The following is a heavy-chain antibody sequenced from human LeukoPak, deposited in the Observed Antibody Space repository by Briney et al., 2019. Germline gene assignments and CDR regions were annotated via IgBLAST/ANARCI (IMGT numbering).Heavy chain of an antibody. D-gene: IGHD3-10*01. J-gene: IGHJ4*02. CDR3: ARLFVYGAGAEAFDY. CDR2: IHNDGSEE. CDR1: GFTFSRYW. V-gene: IGHV3-7*01. Sequence: GGSLRLSCAASGFTFSRYWMTWVRQAPGKGLEWVANIHNDGSEEYYVDSVRGRFTISRDNAKNSVSLQMNSLGVEDTAVYSCARLFVYGAGAEAFDYWGQGTLVTVSS.